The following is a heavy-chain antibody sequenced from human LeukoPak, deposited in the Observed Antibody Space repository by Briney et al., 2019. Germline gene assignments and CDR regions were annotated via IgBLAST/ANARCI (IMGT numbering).Heavy chain of an antibody. CDR1: GGSFSGYY. CDR3: ARYSRAPTNYYYGMDV. D-gene: IGHD6-13*01. CDR2: INQSGST. J-gene: IGHJ6*02. Sequence: SETLSLTCAVYGGSFSGYYWNWIRQPPGKGLEWIGEINQSGSTNYNPSLKSRVTISVDTSKNQFSLKLSSVTAADTAVYYCARYSRAPTNYYYGMDVWGQGTTVTVSS. V-gene: IGHV4-34*01.